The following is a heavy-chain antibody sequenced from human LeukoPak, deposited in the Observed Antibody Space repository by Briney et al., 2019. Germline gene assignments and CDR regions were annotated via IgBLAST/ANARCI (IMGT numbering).Heavy chain of an antibody. CDR2: IYYSGST. Sequence: SETLSLTCTVSGGSISSHYWSWIRQPPGKGLEWIGYIYYSGSTNYNPSLKSRVTISVDTSKNQFSLKLSSVTAADTAVYYCARVGSSGYYFDYWGQGTLVTVPS. CDR3: ARVGSSGYYFDY. V-gene: IGHV4-59*11. CDR1: GGSISSHY. D-gene: IGHD3-22*01. J-gene: IGHJ4*02.